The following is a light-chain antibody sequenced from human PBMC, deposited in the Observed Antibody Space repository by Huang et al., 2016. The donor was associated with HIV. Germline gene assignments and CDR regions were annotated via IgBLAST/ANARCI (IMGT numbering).Light chain of an antibody. CDR1: QSVGSN. CDR2: AAS. J-gene: IGKJ1*01. Sequence: EIVMTQSPATLSVSPGERATLSCRVSQSVGSNLAWYQQRRGQAPRLLIYAASTRAAGIPARFSGSGSGTEFTLTVSSLQSEDFAVYYCQQHNSWPRTFGQGTRV. V-gene: IGKV3-15*01. CDR3: QQHNSWPRT.